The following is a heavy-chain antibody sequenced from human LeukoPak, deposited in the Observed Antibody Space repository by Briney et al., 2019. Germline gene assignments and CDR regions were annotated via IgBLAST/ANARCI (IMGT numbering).Heavy chain of an antibody. CDR1: GGSISSNNYY. J-gene: IGHJ4*02. V-gene: IGHV3-11*01. CDR2: ISSSGSTI. CDR3: ARGASIGSSWLPFDY. D-gene: IGHD6-13*01. Sequence: LSLTCTVSGGSISSNNYYWGWIRQAPGKGLEWVSYISSSGSTIYYADSVKGRFTISRDNAKNSLYLQMNSLRAEDTAVYYCARGASIGSSWLPFDYWGQGTLVTVSS.